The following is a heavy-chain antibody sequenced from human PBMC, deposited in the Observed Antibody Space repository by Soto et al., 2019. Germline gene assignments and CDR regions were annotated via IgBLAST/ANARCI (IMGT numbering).Heavy chain of an antibody. V-gene: IGHV1-69*06. D-gene: IGHD2-15*01. CDR1: GGTFSSYA. Sequence: QVQLVQSGAEVKKPGSSVKVSCKASGGTFSSYAISWVRQAPGQGLEWMGGIIPIFGTANYAQKFQGRVTITADKSTSTAYMELSSLRSEDTALYYCARDSKPLGYCSGGSCYGSFDYWGQGTLVTVSS. J-gene: IGHJ4*02. CDR2: IIPIFGTA. CDR3: ARDSKPLGYCSGGSCYGSFDY.